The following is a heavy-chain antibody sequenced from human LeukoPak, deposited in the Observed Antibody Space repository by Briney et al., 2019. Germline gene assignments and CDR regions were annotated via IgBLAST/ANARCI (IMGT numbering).Heavy chain of an antibody. Sequence: GGSLRLSCAASGFTVSSMYMSWVRQAPGKGLEWVANIKQDGSEKYYVDSVKGRFTISRDNAKNSLYLQMNSLRVEDTAVYYCARVGGHWGQGTLVTVSS. J-gene: IGHJ4*02. CDR2: IKQDGSEK. CDR1: GFTVSSMY. V-gene: IGHV3-7*03. CDR3: ARVGGH. D-gene: IGHD3-10*01.